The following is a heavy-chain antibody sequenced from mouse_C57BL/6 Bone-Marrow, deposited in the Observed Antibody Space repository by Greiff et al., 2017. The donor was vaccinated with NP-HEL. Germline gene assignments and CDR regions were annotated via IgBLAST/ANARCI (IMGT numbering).Heavy chain of an antibody. CDR1: GYTFTSYW. CDR2: IDPSDSYT. Sequence: QVQLQQPGAELVKPGASVKLSCKASGYTFTSYWMQWVKQRPGQGLEWIGEIDPSDSYTNYNQKFKGKATLTVDTSSSTAYLQLSSLTSEDSAVYYCAREGVYYDYWAYFDYGGQGTTLTVSS. CDR3: AREGVYYDYWAYFDY. D-gene: IGHD2-4*01. V-gene: IGHV1-50*01. J-gene: IGHJ2*01.